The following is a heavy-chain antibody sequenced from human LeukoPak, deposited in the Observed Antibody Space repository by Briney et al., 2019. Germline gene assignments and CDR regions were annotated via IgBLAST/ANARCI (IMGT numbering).Heavy chain of an antibody. V-gene: IGHV4-4*07. CDR1: GVSISTYY. CDR2: IYSSGNT. J-gene: IGHJ4*02. Sequence: PSETLSLTCTVSGVSISTYYWTWIRQPAGKGLEWIGRIYSSGNTNYNPSLESRVTISVDTSKNQFSLKLSSVTAADTAVYYCSSKALSIYWGQGTLVTVSS. CDR3: SSKALSIY.